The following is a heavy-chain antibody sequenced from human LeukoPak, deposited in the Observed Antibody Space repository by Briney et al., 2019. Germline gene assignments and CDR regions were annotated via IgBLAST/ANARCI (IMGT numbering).Heavy chain of an antibody. Sequence: ESGPALVNPTQPLTLTCTFSGFSLSTSGMRVSWIRQPPGKALEWLARIDWDDDKFYSTSLKTRLTISKDTSKNQVVLTMTNMDPVDTATYYCARSITGTASFDYWGQGTLVTVSS. D-gene: IGHD1-7*01. CDR3: ARSITGTASFDY. J-gene: IGHJ4*02. V-gene: IGHV2-70*04. CDR2: IDWDDDK. CDR1: GFSLSTSGMR.